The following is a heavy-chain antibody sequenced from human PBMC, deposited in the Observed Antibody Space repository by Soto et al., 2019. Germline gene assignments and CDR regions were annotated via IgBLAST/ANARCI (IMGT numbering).Heavy chain of an antibody. J-gene: IGHJ6*02. V-gene: IGHV4-34*01. CDR2: INHSGST. Sequence: SQTLSLTCAVYGGSFSGYYWSWIRQPPGKGLEWIGEINHSGSTNYNPSLKHRVTISVDTSKKQFSLKLSSVTAADTAVYYCARRRGGIAAAGTTKGGYYYYGMDVWGQGTTVTVSS. D-gene: IGHD6-13*01. CDR3: ARRRGGIAAAGTTKGGYYYYGMDV. CDR1: GGSFSGYY.